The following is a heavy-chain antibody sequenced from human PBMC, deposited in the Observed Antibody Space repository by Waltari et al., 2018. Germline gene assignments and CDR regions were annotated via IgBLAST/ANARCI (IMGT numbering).Heavy chain of an antibody. CDR3: ARANVDTAMVDFDY. Sequence: QVQLQESGPGLVKPSETLSLTCTVSGGSISRYYWRWIRQPPGKGLEWSGYIYYRGSTNYHPSLKSRVTISVDTSKHQFSLKLSSVTAADTAVYYCARANVDTAMVDFDYWGQGTLVTVSS. V-gene: IGHV4-59*01. CDR2: IYYRGST. J-gene: IGHJ4*02. D-gene: IGHD5-18*01. CDR1: GGSISRYY.